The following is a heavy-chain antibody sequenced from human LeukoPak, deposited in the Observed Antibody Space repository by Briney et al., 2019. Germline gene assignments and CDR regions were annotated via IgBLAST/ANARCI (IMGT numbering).Heavy chain of an antibody. Sequence: PGGSLRLSCAASGFTFSSYAMSWVRQAPGKGLEWVSAISGSGGSTYYADSVKGRFTISRDNAMNSLYLQLNSLRSEDTAVYYCVRGGASRPDFWGQGTLVTVSS. CDR1: GFTFSSYA. J-gene: IGHJ4*02. CDR2: ISGSGGST. V-gene: IGHV3-23*01. CDR3: VRGGASRPDF. D-gene: IGHD6-6*01.